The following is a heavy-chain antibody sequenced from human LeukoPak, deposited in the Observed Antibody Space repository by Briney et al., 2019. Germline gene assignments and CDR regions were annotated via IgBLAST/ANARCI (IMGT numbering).Heavy chain of an antibody. D-gene: IGHD3-10*01. V-gene: IGHV1-2*02. J-gene: IGHJ4*02. CDR2: IHPGTGDT. Sequence: ASVKVSCKALGYSFRDHHVIWVRQAPGQGLEWMGWIHPGTGDTKFGQNFQGRLTMTWATSITTAYMDLIELTSDDTAVYYCSSHYGPGPVWGQGTLVTASS. CDR1: GYSFRDHH. CDR3: SSHYGPGPV.